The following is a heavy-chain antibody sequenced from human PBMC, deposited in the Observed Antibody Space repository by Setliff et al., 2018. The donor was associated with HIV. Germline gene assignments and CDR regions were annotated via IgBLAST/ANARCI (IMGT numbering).Heavy chain of an antibody. CDR2: INHSGTT. V-gene: IGHV4-34*01. D-gene: IGHD1-1*01. CDR1: GASFSAYY. Sequence: SETLSLTCDVYGASFSAYYWSWIRQSPGKGLEWIGEINHSGTTNYNPSLKSRVIMSIDTSKNQFSLKLTSVTAADTAVYYCATVIGWNDATDCWGQGTLVTVSS. J-gene: IGHJ4*02. CDR3: ATVIGWNDATDC.